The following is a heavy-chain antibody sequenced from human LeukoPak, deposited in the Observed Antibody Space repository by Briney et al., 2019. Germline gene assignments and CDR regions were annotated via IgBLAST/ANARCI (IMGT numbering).Heavy chain of an antibody. CDR1: GFTFSSYA. Sequence: GGSLRLSCAASGFTFSSYAMSWVRQAPGKGLEWVSRISGSGGSTYYADSVKGRLTISRDNSKNTLYLQMNSLRAEDTAVYYCAKVKDTAMVLAFDYWGQGTLVTVSS. J-gene: IGHJ4*02. V-gene: IGHV3-23*01. D-gene: IGHD5-18*01. CDR2: ISGSGGST. CDR3: AKVKDTAMVLAFDY.